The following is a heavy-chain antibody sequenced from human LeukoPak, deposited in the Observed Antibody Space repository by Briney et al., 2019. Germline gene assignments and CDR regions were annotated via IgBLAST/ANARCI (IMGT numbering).Heavy chain of an antibody. V-gene: IGHV3-74*01. D-gene: IGHD3-10*01. CDR2: IKSDGSDP. CDR3: AKDRGPMPSRGMDV. CDR1: GFTFSNYR. Sequence: PGGPLRLSCAASGFTFSNYRMHWVRQGPGKGLVWVSRIKSDGSDPSYADSVKGRFTISRDNAKSTLYLQMNSLRAEDTAVYYCAKDRGPMPSRGMDVWGQGTTVAVSS. J-gene: IGHJ6*02.